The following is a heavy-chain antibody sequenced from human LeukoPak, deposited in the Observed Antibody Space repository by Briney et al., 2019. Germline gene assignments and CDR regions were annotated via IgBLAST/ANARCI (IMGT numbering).Heavy chain of an antibody. CDR3: ARTLYDFWSGYYLDY. D-gene: IGHD3-3*01. CDR1: GGTFSSYA. CDR2: IIPIFGTA. J-gene: IGHJ4*02. V-gene: IGHV1-69*13. Sequence: GASVKVSCKASGGTFSSYAISWVRQAPGQGLEWMGGIIPIFGTANDAQKFQGRVTITADESTTTAYMELSSLRSEDTAVYYCARTLYDFWSGYYLDYWGQGTLVTVSS.